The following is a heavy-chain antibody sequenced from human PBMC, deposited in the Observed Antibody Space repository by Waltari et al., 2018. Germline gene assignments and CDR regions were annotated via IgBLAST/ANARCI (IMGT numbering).Heavy chain of an antibody. J-gene: IGHJ4*02. V-gene: IGHV4-4*07. Sequence: QVQLQSSGPGLVKPSETLSLICNVSGASMSSYHWSWIRQSAGKGLEWIGHIYTSGSTNYNPSLESRVTMSIEPSENQFSLRLNSVTAADTGVYYCARSGYCSNWKCYQFLDYFDYWGQGTLVTVSS. CDR1: GASMSSYH. CDR2: IYTSGST. CDR3: ARSGYCSNWKCYQFLDYFDY. D-gene: IGHD2-8*01.